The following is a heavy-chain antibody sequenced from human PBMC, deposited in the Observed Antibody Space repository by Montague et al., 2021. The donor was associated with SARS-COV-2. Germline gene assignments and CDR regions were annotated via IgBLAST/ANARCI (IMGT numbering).Heavy chain of an antibody. CDR2: IFYSGST. Sequence: SETLSLTCTVSGDSISSSSYYWGWIRQPPGKGLEWIGSIFYSGSTDYXSSLKSRVTISVDTSKNQFSLKLSSVTAADTAVYYCASMVRAQVYYFDYWGQGTLVTVSS. CDR3: ASMVRAQVYYFDY. CDR1: GDSISSSSYY. D-gene: IGHD3-10*01. J-gene: IGHJ4*02. V-gene: IGHV4-39*01.